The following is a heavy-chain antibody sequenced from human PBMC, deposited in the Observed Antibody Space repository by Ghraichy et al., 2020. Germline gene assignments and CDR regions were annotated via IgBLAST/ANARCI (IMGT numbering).Heavy chain of an antibody. Sequence: GGSLRLSCSASGFTFSSYAMHWVRQAPGKGLEYVSAISSNGGSTYYADSVKGRFTISRDNSKNTLYLQMSSLRAEDTAVYYCVKEGRGMATYYFDYWGQGTLVTVSS. D-gene: IGHD5-24*01. CDR2: ISSNGGST. V-gene: IGHV3-64D*09. CDR3: VKEGRGMATYYFDY. J-gene: IGHJ4*02. CDR1: GFTFSSYA.